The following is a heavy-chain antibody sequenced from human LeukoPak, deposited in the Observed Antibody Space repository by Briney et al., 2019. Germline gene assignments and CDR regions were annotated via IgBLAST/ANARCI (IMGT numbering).Heavy chain of an antibody. CDR1: GVTVGTNS. J-gene: IGHJ1*01. D-gene: IGHD2-21*01. CDR3: ASAREYCGSAECYEYFQH. V-gene: IGHV3-53*01. CDR2: IYSGGSA. Sequence: GGSLRLSCAASGVTVGTNSMSWARQSPGKGLEWVSVIYSGGSAYNADSVNGRFTVSRDNSRNTLFLQMNNLRAEDTALYFCASAREYCGSAECYEYFQHWGQGTLVIVSS.